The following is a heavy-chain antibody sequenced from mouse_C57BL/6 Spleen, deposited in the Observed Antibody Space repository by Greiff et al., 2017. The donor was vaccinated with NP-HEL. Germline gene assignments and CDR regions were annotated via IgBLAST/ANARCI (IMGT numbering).Heavy chain of an antibody. Sequence: EVKLVESGGGLVQPGASMKLSSCSSSLPFLPSFLPFFLPSPYNWLYLFSQIRLKSDNYATHYAESVKGRFTISRDDSKSSVYLQMNNLRAEDTGIYYCTIDYEFAYWGQGTLVTVSA. V-gene: IGHV6-3*01. D-gene: IGHD2-4*01. CDR1: SLPFLPSF. J-gene: IGHJ3*01. CDR2: IRLKSDNYAT. CDR3: TIDYEFAY.